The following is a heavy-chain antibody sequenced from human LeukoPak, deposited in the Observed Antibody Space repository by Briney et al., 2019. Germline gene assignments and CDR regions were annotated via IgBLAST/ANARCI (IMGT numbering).Heavy chain of an antibody. CDR3: ARDPLGYCSSTSCFDYFDY. D-gene: IGHD2-2*01. CDR2: INWNGGST. Sequence: GGSLRLSCAASGFTFDDYGMSWVRQAPGKGLEWVSGINWNGGSTGYADSVKGRFTISRDNAKNSLYLQMNSLRAEDTALYYCARDPLGYCSSTSCFDYFDYWAREPWSPSPQ. CDR1: GFTFDDYG. J-gene: IGHJ4*02. V-gene: IGHV3-20*04.